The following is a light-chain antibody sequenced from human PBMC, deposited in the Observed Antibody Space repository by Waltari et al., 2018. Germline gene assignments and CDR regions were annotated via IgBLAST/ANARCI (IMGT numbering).Light chain of an antibody. CDR2: DVS. CDR3: SSYMSSRTFEV. Sequence: YQQLPGRATKLMIYDVSNRPSGISNLVSCSKSGDTASLTISGRQAEDEAEYYCSSYMSSRTFEVFGGGT. J-gene: IGLJ2*01. V-gene: IGLV2-14*03.